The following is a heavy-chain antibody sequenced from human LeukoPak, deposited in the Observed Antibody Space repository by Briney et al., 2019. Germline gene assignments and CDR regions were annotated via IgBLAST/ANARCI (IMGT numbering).Heavy chain of an antibody. Sequence: PSETLSLTCTVSGGSISSYYWSWIRQPPGKGLEWIGYIYYSGSTNYNPSLKSRVTISVDTSKNQFSLKLSSVTAADTAVYYCARRGPSGDWYFDLWGRGTLVTVSS. V-gene: IGHV4-59*08. J-gene: IGHJ2*01. D-gene: IGHD7-27*01. CDR2: IYYSGST. CDR1: GGSISSYY. CDR3: ARRGPSGDWYFDL.